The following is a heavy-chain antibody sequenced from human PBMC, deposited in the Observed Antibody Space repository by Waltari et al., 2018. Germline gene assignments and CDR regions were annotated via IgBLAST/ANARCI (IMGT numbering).Heavy chain of an antibody. CDR3: ARGADYSYGYYFDY. CDR2: ISSSSSYI. CDR1: GFTFSSYS. V-gene: IGHV3-21*01. D-gene: IGHD5-18*01. Sequence: EVQLVESGGGLVKPGGSLRLSCAASGFTFSSYSMNWVRQAPGKGLEWVSSISSSSSYIDDADSVKGRFTISRDNAKNSLYLQMNSLRAEDTAVYYCARGADYSYGYYFDYWGQGTLVTVSS. J-gene: IGHJ4*02.